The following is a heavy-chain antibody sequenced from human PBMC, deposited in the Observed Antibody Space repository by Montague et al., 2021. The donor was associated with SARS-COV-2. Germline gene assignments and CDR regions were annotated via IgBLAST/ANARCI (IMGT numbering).Heavy chain of an antibody. CDR2: VYYSGSI. CDR1: GGSISTYS. V-gene: IGHV4-59*13. D-gene: IGHD3-22*01. J-gene: IGHJ2*01. Sequence: SETLSLTCTVSGGSISTYSWSWIRQPPGKGLEWIGYVYYSGSINYNPSLKSRVTLSIGTSKNQFSLKLSSVTAADTAVYFCARGTRYYYDSTYYLDLWGRGTLVTVSS. CDR3: ARGTRYYYDSTYYLDL.